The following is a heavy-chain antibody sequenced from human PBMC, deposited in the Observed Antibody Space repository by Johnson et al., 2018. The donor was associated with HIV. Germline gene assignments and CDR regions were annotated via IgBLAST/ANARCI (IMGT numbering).Heavy chain of an antibody. CDR1: GFTFSSYG. CDR3: ASRNRGGHYYYDSRTYAFDI. CDR2: IRYDGSNK. D-gene: IGHD3-22*01. V-gene: IGHV3-30*02. Sequence: QVQLVESGGGVVQPGGSLRLSCAASGFTFSSYGMHWVRQAPGKGLEWVAFIRYDGSNKYYADSAKGRFTISRDNSKNTLYLQMNSLKGEDTAVYYCASRNRGGHYYYDSRTYAFDIWGQGTMVTVSA. J-gene: IGHJ3*02.